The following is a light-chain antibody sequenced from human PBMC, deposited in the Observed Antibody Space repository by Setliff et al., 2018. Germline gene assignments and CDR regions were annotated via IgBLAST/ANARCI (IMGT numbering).Light chain of an antibody. J-gene: IGLJ1*01. CDR2: DDS. Sequence: SYELTQPPSESVAPGKTARITCGGHNIGDKSVHWYQQKPGQAPVLVVYDDSDRPSGIPGRFSGSNSGNTATLTISGVQAGDEADYYCQVWDAASDHRVFGTGTKVTVL. V-gene: IGLV3-21*03. CDR1: NIGDKS. CDR3: QVWDAASDHRV.